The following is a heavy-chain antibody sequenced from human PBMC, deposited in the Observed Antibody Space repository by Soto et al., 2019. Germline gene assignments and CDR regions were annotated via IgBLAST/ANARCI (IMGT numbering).Heavy chain of an antibody. CDR2: IYTSGST. Sequence: SETLSLTCTVSGGSISSYYWSWIRQPAGKGLEWIGRIYTSGSTNYNPSLKSRVTMSVDTSKNQFSLKLSSVTAADTAVYYCARDRYYDSSGYPLFHYWGQGTLVTSPQ. V-gene: IGHV4-4*07. CDR3: ARDRYYDSSGYPLFHY. D-gene: IGHD3-22*01. CDR1: GGSISSYY. J-gene: IGHJ4*02.